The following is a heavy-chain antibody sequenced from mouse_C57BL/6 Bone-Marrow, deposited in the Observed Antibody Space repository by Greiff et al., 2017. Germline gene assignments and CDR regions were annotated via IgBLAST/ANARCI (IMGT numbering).Heavy chain of an antibody. Sequence: QVQLQQPGAELVMPGASVKLSCKASGYTFTSYWMHWVKQRPGQGLERIGEIDPSDSYTNYNQKFKGKSTLTVDKSSSTAYMQLSSLTSEDSAVYYCALYPYAMDYWGQGTSVTVSS. D-gene: IGHD2-1*01. CDR2: IDPSDSYT. J-gene: IGHJ4*01. CDR3: ALYPYAMDY. CDR1: GYTFTSYW. V-gene: IGHV1-69*01.